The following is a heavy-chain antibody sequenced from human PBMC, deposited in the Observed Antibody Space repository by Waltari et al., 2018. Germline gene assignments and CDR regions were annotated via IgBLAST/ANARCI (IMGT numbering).Heavy chain of an antibody. D-gene: IGHD3-10*01. Sequence: EVQLVESGGGLVQPGGSLRLSCAASGFTFSSYSMNWVRQAPGKGLEWVSYISSSSTIYYADSVKGRFTISRDNAKNSLYLQMNSLRAEDTAVYYCARGRVFYGSGSYFGYWGQGTLVTVSS. CDR3: ARGRVFYGSGSYFGY. J-gene: IGHJ4*02. CDR2: ISSSSTI. CDR1: GFTFSSYS. V-gene: IGHV3-48*01.